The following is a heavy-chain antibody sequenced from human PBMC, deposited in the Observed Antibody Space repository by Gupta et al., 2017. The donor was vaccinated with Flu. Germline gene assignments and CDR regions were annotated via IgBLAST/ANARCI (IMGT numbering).Heavy chain of an antibody. Sequence: QVQLPESVPGLVKSSNTLSLTCTVSGASINSGSSYWSVIRQPAGRGLEWIVRIQIRGSTDYNPSLKSRVTTSVDTSKNQFSLTLNSVTAADTAVYYCARDGLGTVRNNWFDPWGRGTLVTVSS. CDR1: GASINSGSSY. CDR3: ARDGLGTVRNNWFDP. CDR2: IQIRGST. V-gene: IGHV4-61*02. D-gene: IGHD4-17*01. J-gene: IGHJ5*02.